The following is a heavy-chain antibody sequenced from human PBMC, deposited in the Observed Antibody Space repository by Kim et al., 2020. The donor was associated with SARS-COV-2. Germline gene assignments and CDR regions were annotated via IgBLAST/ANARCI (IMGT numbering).Heavy chain of an antibody. CDR1: GFTFSSNA. CDR2: IGGGGRNT. D-gene: IGHD2-15*01. CDR3: ATGRGGLVRDDFDY. V-gene: IGHV3-23*01. Sequence: GGSLRLSCAASGFTFSSNAMSWVRQAPGKGLECVSAIGGGGRNTYYADSVKGRFTISRDNSKNTLYLQMNSLRAEDTAVYYCATGRGGLVRDDFDYWGQG. J-gene: IGHJ4*02.